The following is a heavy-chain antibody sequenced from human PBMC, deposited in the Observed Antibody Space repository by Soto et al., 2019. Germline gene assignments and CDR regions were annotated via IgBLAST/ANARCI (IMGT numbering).Heavy chain of an antibody. J-gene: IGHJ6*02. CDR1: NASISNPIYY. Sequence: PSETLSLTCTVSNASISNPIYYWGWIRQPPGKGLEWIGSIYHTGSTYYNPSLKSRVTISVDTSKNQFSLKLSSVTAADTAVYYCARDRGLGYCSSTSCFGNYYYGMDVWGQGTTVTVSS. V-gene: IGHV4-39*07. D-gene: IGHD2-2*01. CDR3: ARDRGLGYCSSTSCFGNYYYGMDV. CDR2: IYHTGST.